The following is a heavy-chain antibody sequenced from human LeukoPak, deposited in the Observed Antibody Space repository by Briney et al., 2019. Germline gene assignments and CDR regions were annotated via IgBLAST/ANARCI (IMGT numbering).Heavy chain of an antibody. J-gene: IGHJ4*02. CDR2: INHSGST. Sequence: SETLSLTCAAYGGSFSGYYWSWIRQPPGKGLEWIGEINHSGSTNYNPSLKSRVTISVDTSKNQFSLKLSSVTAADTAVYYCARWGEGYYGDYMIDYWGQGTLVTVSS. V-gene: IGHV4-34*01. CDR3: ARWGEGYYGDYMIDY. D-gene: IGHD4-17*01. CDR1: GGSFSGYY.